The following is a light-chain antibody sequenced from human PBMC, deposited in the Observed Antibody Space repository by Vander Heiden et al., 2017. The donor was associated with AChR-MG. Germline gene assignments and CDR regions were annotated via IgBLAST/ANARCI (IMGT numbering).Light chain of an antibody. Sequence: IQMTQSPSSLSASVGDRVTITCRASQSISSYLNWYQQKPGKAPKLLIYAASSLQSGVPSRFSGSGSGTDFPLTSSSLQPEDFATYYCQQSYSTRWTFGQGTKVEIK. V-gene: IGKV1-39*01. CDR1: QSISSY. J-gene: IGKJ1*01. CDR3: QQSYSTRWT. CDR2: AAS.